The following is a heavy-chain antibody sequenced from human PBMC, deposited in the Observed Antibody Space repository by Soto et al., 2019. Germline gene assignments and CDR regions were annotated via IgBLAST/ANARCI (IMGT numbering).Heavy chain of an antibody. Sequence: GGSLRLSCAASGFTFSSYSMNWVRQAPGKGLEWVSSISSSSSYIYYADSVKGRFTISRDNAKNSLYLQMNSLRAEDTAVYYCARDQMFRRLGARGGFDFWGQGTLVTVSS. D-gene: IGHD1-26*01. V-gene: IGHV3-21*01. CDR2: ISSSSSYI. J-gene: IGHJ4*02. CDR3: ARDQMFRRLGARGGFDF. CDR1: GFTFSSYS.